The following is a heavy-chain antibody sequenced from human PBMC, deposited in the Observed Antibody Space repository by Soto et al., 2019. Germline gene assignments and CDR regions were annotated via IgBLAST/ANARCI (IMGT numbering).Heavy chain of an antibody. CDR3: ARDKRGRDGYNFGTRYYYGMDV. Sequence: QVQLVQSGAEVKKPGSSVKVSCKASGGTFSSYAISWVRQAPGQGLEWMGGIIPIFGTANYAQKFQGRVTITADESTSTAYMELSSLRSEDTAVYYCARDKRGRDGYNFGTRYYYGMDVWGQGTTVTVSS. CDR2: IIPIFGTA. J-gene: IGHJ6*02. V-gene: IGHV1-69*01. CDR1: GGTFSSYA. D-gene: IGHD5-12*01.